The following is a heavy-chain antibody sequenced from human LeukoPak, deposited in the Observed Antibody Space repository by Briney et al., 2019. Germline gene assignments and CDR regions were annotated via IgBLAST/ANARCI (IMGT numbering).Heavy chain of an antibody. CDR3: ASRAPPAAY. J-gene: IGHJ4*02. CDR2: IYYSGST. Sequence: PSEALSLTCTVSGGSISSSSYYWGWIRQPPGKGLEWIGSIYYSGSTNYNPSLKSRVTISVDTSKNQFSLKLSSVTAADTAVYYCASRAPPAAYWGQGTLVTVSS. V-gene: IGHV4-39*07. D-gene: IGHD6-13*01. CDR1: GGSISSSSYY.